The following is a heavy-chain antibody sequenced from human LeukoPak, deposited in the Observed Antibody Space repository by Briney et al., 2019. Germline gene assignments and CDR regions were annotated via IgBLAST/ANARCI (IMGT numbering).Heavy chain of an antibody. J-gene: IGHJ4*02. V-gene: IGHV3-15*01. Sequence: GGSLRLSCAASGFIFTKAWMSWVRQAPGKGLEWVGRIKGKSEGGTTEYAAPVKGRFTISRDDSKDTLYLQMNSLRAEDTALYYCAKEGPPSSGWPFDYWGRGALVTVSS. CDR2: IKGKSEGGTT. CDR3: AKEGPPSSGWPFDY. D-gene: IGHD6-19*01. CDR1: GFIFTKAW.